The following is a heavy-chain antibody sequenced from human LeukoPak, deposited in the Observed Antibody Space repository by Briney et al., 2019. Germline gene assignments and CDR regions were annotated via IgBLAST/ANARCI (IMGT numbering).Heavy chain of an antibody. CDR3: AKDPNWNYVGVKGHFDY. CDR2: ISYDGSNK. V-gene: IGHV3-30-3*01. J-gene: IGHJ4*02. D-gene: IGHD1-7*01. CDR1: GFTFSSYA. Sequence: GGSLRLSCAASGFTFSSYAMHWVRQAPGKGLEWVAVISYDGSNKYYADSVKGRFTISRDNSKNTLYLQMNSLRAEDTAVYYCAKDPNWNYVGVKGHFDYWGQGTLVTVSS.